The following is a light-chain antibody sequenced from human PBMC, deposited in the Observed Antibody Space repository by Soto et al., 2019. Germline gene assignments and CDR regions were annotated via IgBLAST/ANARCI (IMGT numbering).Light chain of an antibody. CDR2: GAS. V-gene: IGKV3-20*01. J-gene: IGKJ1*01. CDR3: QQYGSSRWT. Sequence: EIVLTQSPGTLSLSPGERATLSCRASQRVTSSFLAWYQQKPGQAPRLLIYGASSRATGIPDRFSGSGSGADFTLTISGLEPEDFAVYYCQQYGSSRWTFGQGTKVEIK. CDR1: QRVTSSF.